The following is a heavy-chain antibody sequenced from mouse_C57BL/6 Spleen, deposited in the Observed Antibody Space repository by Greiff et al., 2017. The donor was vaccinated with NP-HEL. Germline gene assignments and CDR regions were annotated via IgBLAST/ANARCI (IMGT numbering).Heavy chain of an antibody. D-gene: IGHD2-1*01. CDR3: AMGGNYGGYFDV. V-gene: IGHV1-76*01. CDR2: IYPGSGNT. J-gene: IGHJ1*03. Sequence: LQESGAELVRPGASVKLSCKASGYTFTDYYINWVKQRPGQGLEWIARIYPGSGNTYYNEKFKGKATLTAEKSSSTAYMQLSSLTSEDSAVYFCAMGGNYGGYFDVWGTGTTVTVSS. CDR1: GYTFTDYY.